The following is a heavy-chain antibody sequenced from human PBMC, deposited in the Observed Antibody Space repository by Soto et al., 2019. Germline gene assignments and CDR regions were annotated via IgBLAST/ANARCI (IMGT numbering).Heavy chain of an antibody. D-gene: IGHD1-20*01. V-gene: IGHV3-74*01. J-gene: IGHJ4*02. CDR2: INSDGSSL. CDR3: ARDVGYKIDY. CDR1: GFIFSSYW. Sequence: SLRLSCAGSGFIFSSYWMHWVRQAPGKGLVWVSRINSDGSSLTYADSVKGRFTISRDNAKNMLYLQMNSLGAEDTAMYYCARDVGYKIDYWGQGTLVTVSS.